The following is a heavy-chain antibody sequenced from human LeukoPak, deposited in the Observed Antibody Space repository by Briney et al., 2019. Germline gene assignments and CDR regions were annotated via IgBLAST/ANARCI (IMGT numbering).Heavy chain of an antibody. CDR3: VRDGEGLAISVNYWFDL. CDR1: GGTFISYA. CDR2: MNPNNGNT. Sequence: GASVKVSCKASGGTFISYAISWVRQATGQGLEWMGWMNPNNGNTGYAQTFQGRVTMTRDTFTSTAYMELRSPTSEDTAVYYCVRDGEGLAISVNYWFDLWGQGTLVTVSS. D-gene: IGHD3-10*01. J-gene: IGHJ5*02. V-gene: IGHV1-8*02.